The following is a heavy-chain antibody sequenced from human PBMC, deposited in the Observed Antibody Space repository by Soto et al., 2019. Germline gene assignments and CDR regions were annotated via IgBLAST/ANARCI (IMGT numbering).Heavy chain of an antibody. Sequence: GESLKISCQGPGYTFTDYWIGWVRHLPGQGLEWMGIIYPGDSETRYSPSFQGHVTITVDKSTSTAYLQWNTLTASDTDMYYCSSHISNVRYYYYAMDVWGQGTTVTVSS. V-gene: IGHV5-51*01. J-gene: IGHJ6*02. CDR3: SSHISNVRYYYYAMDV. CDR2: IYPGDSET. CDR1: GYTFTDYW. D-gene: IGHD4-4*01.